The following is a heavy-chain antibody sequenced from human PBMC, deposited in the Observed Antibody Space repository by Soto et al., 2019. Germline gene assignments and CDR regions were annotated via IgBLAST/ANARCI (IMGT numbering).Heavy chain of an antibody. CDR2: ISGSGGST. Sequence: GGSLRLSCAASGFTFSSYAMSWVRQAPGKGLEWVSAISGSGGSTYYADSVKGRFTISRDNSKNTLYLQMNSLRAEDTAVYYCARAANSYDKGSHFDYWGQGTLVTVSS. D-gene: IGHD5-18*01. CDR1: GFTFSSYA. CDR3: ARAANSYDKGSHFDY. V-gene: IGHV3-23*01. J-gene: IGHJ4*02.